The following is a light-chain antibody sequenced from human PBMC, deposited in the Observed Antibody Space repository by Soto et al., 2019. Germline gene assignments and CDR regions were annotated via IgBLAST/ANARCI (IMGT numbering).Light chain of an antibody. CDR3: QHYNSYSEA. CDR2: GAS. V-gene: IGKV3-20*01. CDR1: QSVSSSY. J-gene: IGKJ1*01. Sequence: SLLPGDRVTITCRASQSVSSSYLAWYQQKPGQAPRLLIYGASSRATGIPDRFSGSGSGTEFTLTISSLQPDDFATYYCQHYNSYSEAFGQGTKVDIK.